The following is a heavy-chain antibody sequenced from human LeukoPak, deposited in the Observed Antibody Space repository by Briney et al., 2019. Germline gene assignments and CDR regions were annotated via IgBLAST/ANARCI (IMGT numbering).Heavy chain of an antibody. V-gene: IGHV4-59*01. CDR3: ARASDYDFWSGGDWFDP. CDR2: IYYSGST. Sequence: PSETLSLTCTVSGGSISSYYWSWIRQPAGKGLEWIGYIYYSGSTNYNPSLKSRVTISVDTSKNQFSLKLSSVTAADTAVYYCARASDYDFWSGGDWFDPWGQGTLVTVSS. CDR1: GGSISSYY. J-gene: IGHJ5*02. D-gene: IGHD3-3*01.